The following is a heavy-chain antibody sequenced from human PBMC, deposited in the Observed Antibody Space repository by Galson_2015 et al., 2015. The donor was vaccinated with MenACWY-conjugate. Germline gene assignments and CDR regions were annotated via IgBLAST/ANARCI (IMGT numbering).Heavy chain of an antibody. CDR3: ASQTWTGYFDY. V-gene: IGHV3-7*03. CDR1: GLTFSNYW. D-gene: IGHD3-10*01. J-gene: IGHJ4*02. Sequence: SLRLSCAASGLTFSNYWMSWVRQAPGKGLEWVANIKQDGSEKYYVDSVKGRFTISRDNAKNSLYLQMNSLRAEDTAMYYCASQTWTGYFDYWGQGSLVTASS. CDR2: IKQDGSEK.